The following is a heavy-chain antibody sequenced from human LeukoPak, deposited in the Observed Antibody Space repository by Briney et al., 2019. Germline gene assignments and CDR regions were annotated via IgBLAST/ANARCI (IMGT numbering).Heavy chain of an antibody. V-gene: IGHV1-69*04. J-gene: IGHJ4*02. CDR1: GGTFSSYA. CDR2: IIPILGIA. CDR3: ARFVDFWSGSYFDY. Sequence: SVKVSCKASGGTFSSYAISWVRQAPGQGLEWMGRIIPILGIANYAQRFQGRVTITADKSTSTAYMELSSLRSEDTAVYYCARFVDFWSGSYFDYWGQGTLVTVSS. D-gene: IGHD3-3*01.